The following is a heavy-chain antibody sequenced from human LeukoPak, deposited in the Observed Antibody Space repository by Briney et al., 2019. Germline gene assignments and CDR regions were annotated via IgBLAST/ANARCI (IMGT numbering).Heavy chain of an antibody. CDR1: GFTFSSYA. V-gene: IGHV3-23*01. J-gene: IGHJ3*02. CDR2: ISGSGGST. D-gene: IGHD2-8*01. Sequence: GGSLRLSCAASGFTFSSYAMSWVRQAPGKGLEWVSAISGSGGSTYYTDSVKGRFTISRDNSKNTLSLQMNSPRLEDTAVYYCVKDSWSRNGIYDPFDIWGQGTMVTVSS. CDR3: VKDSWSRNGIYDPFDI.